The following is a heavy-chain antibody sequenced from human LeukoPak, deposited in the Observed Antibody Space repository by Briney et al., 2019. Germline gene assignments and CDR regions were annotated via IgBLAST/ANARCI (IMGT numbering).Heavy chain of an antibody. D-gene: IGHD2-15*01. CDR1: GVSFSSCG. V-gene: IGHV3-30*02. Sequence: GGSLRLSCAASGVSFSSCGMHWVRQAPGKGLEWVAFIRYDGSNKYYADSVKGRFTISRDNSKNTLYLQMNSLRAEDTAVYYCAKTAAIVVVVAANDYWGQGTLVTVSS. J-gene: IGHJ4*02. CDR3: AKTAAIVVVVAANDY. CDR2: IRYDGSNK.